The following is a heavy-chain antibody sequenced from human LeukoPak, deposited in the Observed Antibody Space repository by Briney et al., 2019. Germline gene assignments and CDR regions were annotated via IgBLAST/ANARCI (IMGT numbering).Heavy chain of an antibody. CDR2: IKQDGSAK. V-gene: IGHV3-7*03. D-gene: IGHD3-3*01. CDR3: VIDREWPQFHY. J-gene: IGHJ4*02. CDR1: GLTFSDQW. Sequence: GGSLRLSCMISGLTFSDQWLAWVRQPPGKGLEWVADIKQDGSAKFHVASVKGRFTISRDNAKNSLYLQMDSLTAEDTAVYYCVIDREWPQFHYWGPGTLVSVSP.